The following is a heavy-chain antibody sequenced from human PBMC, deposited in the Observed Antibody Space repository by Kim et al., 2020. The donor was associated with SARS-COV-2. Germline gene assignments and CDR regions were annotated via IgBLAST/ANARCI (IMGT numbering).Heavy chain of an antibody. CDR2: ISGSGGAT. Sequence: GGSLRLSCAASGFTFSSYAMSWVRQAPGKGLEWVSAISGSGGATFYADSVMGRFTISRDNSKNTLYLQMNSLIAEDTALYYCARDPYCADETCYSYFDYWGQGTLVTVSS. V-gene: IGHV3-23*01. CDR3: ARDPYCADETCYSYFDY. D-gene: IGHD2-15*01. CDR1: GFTFSSYA. J-gene: IGHJ4*02.